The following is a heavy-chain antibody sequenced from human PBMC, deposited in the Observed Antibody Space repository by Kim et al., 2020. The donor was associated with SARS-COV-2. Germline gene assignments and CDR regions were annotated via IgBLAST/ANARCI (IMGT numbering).Heavy chain of an antibody. CDR3: ASLVVVPAAIWNWFDP. Sequence: GGSLRLSCAASGFTFSSYEMNWVRQAPGKGLEWVSYISSSGSTIYYADSVKGRFTISRDNAKNSLYLQMNSLRAEDTAVYYCASLVVVPAAIWNWFDPWGQGTLVTVSS. D-gene: IGHD2-2*02. V-gene: IGHV3-48*03. CDR2: ISSSGSTI. J-gene: IGHJ5*02. CDR1: GFTFSSYE.